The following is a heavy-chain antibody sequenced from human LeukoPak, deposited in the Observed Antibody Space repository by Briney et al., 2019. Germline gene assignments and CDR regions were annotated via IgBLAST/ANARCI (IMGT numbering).Heavy chain of an antibody. V-gene: IGHV1-18*01. J-gene: IGHJ4*02. Sequence: GASVKVSCKASGYTFTSYGISWVRQAPGQGLEWMGWISAYNGNTNYAQKLQGRVTMTTDTTTSTAYMELRSLRSDDTAVYYCAREKSGSYWIFWDYWGQGTLVTVSS. CDR2: ISAYNGNT. CDR3: AREKSGSYWIFWDY. CDR1: GYTFTSYG. D-gene: IGHD1-26*01.